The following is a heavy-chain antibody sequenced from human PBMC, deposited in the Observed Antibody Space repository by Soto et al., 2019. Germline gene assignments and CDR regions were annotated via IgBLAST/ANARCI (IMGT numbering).Heavy chain of an antibody. CDR1: GGSISSYY. CDR2: IYYSGST. D-gene: IGHD4-17*01. CDR3: ARGIYGDYYFDY. Sequence: PSETLSLTCTVSGGSISSYYWSWIRQPPGKGLEWIGYIYYSGSTNYNPSLKSRVTISVDTSKNQFSLKLSSVTAADTAVYYCARGIYGDYYFDYWGQGTLVTVS. J-gene: IGHJ4*02. V-gene: IGHV4-59*01.